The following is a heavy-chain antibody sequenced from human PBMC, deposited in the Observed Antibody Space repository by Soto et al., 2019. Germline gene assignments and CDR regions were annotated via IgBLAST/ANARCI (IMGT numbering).Heavy chain of an antibody. J-gene: IGHJ3*02. V-gene: IGHV4-39*01. CDR2: IYYSGST. D-gene: IGHD3-3*01. Sequence: SETLSLTCTVSGGSISSSSYYWGWIRQPPGKGLEWIGSIYYSGSTYYNPSLKSRVTISVDTSKNQFSLKLSSVTAADTAVYYCARRTDFWSGYIDAFDIWGQGAMVTVSS. CDR3: ARRTDFWSGYIDAFDI. CDR1: GGSISSSSYY.